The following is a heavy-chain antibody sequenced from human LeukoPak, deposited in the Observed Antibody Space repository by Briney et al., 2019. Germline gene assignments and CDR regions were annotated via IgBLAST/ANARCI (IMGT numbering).Heavy chain of an antibody. CDR1: GFTFSNYA. D-gene: IGHD2-15*01. J-gene: IGHJ5*02. V-gene: IGHV3-23*01. CDR2: ISGSGGST. Sequence: PGGSLRLSCAASGFTFSNYAMSWVRQAPGKGLEWVSGISGSGGSTYYADSVKGRFSISRDNSKNILHLQMDSLRAEDTAVYYCAKDPGFFQGDSEDWFDHWGQGTQVTVSS. CDR3: AKDPGFFQGDSEDWFDH.